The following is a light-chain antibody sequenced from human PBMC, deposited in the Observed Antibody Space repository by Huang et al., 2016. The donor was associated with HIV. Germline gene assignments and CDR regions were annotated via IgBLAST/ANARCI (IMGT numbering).Light chain of an antibody. CDR1: QTVDSD. Sequence: EVVMTQSPATLSVSPGERAALSCRASQTVDSDLAWYQQKPGQAPRLLIYGASNRAPGIPARVSGSGSGTEFTLTISGLQSEDFAVYYCQQYKNWPRTFGPGTTVDIK. CDR2: GAS. J-gene: IGKJ3*01. CDR3: QQYKNWPRT. V-gene: IGKV3-15*01.